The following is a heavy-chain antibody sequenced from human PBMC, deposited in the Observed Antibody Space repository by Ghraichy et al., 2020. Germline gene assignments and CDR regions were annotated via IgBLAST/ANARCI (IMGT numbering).Heavy chain of an antibody. V-gene: IGHV3-48*02. D-gene: IGHD3-22*01. CDR1: GFTFSSYS. CDR2: ISSSSTI. Sequence: GGSLRLSCAASGFTFSSYSMNWVRQAPGKGLEWVSYISSSSTIYYADSVKGRFTISRDNAKNSLYLQMNSLRDEDTAVYYCARVPITMIVVAVGGMDVWGQGNTVTVSS. J-gene: IGHJ6*02. CDR3: ARVPITMIVVAVGGMDV.